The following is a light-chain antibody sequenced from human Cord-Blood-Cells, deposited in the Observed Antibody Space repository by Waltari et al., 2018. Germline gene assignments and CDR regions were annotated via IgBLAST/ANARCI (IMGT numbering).Light chain of an antibody. J-gene: IGKJ2*03. CDR2: GAS. V-gene: IGKV3-15*01. CDR1: QSVSSN. CDR3: QQYNNWPPYS. Sequence: EIVMTQSPATLSVSPGERSTLSCRASQSVSSNLAWYQQKPGQAPRRLIYGASTRDPGIPARCSGSGSGKEFTLTSSRLQSEDFAVYYCQQYNNWPPYSFGQGIKLENK.